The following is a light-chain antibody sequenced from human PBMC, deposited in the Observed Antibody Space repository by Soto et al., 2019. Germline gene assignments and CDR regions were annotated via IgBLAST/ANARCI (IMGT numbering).Light chain of an antibody. CDR3: QQYGKSPLP. CDR2: GGS. CDR1: QSVSSRY. Sequence: VLTQSPGTLSLSPGERATLSCRASQSVSSRYLACYQQKPGQAPRLLIYGGSSKGTGIPDRFSGSRSGTVVTLTTNRLKPEDHAVYYCQQYGKSPLPFGGGTKVEIK. V-gene: IGKV3-20*01. J-gene: IGKJ4*01.